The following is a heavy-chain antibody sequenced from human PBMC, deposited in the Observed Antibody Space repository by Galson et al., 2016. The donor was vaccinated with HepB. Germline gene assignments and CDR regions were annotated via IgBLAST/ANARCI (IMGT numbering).Heavy chain of an antibody. CDR3: AKDYYDSSGYRSYWYFDL. CDR2: ISGSGGDS. V-gene: IGHV3-23*01. Sequence: SLRLSCAASGITLRNFIIHWVRQPPGKGLEWVSAISGSGGDSYYADSVKGRFTISRDNSKNTLYVQKHSLRAEDTAVYYCAKDYYDSSGYRSYWYFDLWGRGTLVTVSS. J-gene: IGHJ2*01. CDR1: GITLRNFI. D-gene: IGHD3-22*01.